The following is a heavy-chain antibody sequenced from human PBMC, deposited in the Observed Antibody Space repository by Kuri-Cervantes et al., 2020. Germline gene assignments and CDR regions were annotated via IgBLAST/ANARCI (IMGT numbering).Heavy chain of an antibody. CDR2: ISYDGSNK. CDR1: GFTFSSYG. Sequence: LSLTCAASGFTFSSYGMHWVRQAPGKGLEWVAVISYDGSNKYYADSVKGRFTISRDNSKNTLYLQMNSLRAEDTAVYYCARDKLGRSSSHLYYFDYWGQGTLVTVSS. D-gene: IGHD6-6*01. CDR3: ARDKLGRSSSHLYYFDY. V-gene: IGHV3-30*03. J-gene: IGHJ4*02.